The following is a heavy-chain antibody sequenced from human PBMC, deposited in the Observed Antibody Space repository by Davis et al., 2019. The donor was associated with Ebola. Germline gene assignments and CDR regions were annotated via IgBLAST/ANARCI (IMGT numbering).Heavy chain of an antibody. CDR2: ISAYNGNT. Sequence: ASVKVSCKASGYTFTSYGISWVRQAPGQGLEWMGWISAYNGNTNYAQKLQGRVTMTTDTSTSTAYMELSSLRSDDTAIYYCARRTTYGSSLDYWGQGTLVTVSS. J-gene: IGHJ4*02. D-gene: IGHD6-13*01. CDR1: GYTFTSYG. V-gene: IGHV1-18*04. CDR3: ARRTTYGSSLDY.